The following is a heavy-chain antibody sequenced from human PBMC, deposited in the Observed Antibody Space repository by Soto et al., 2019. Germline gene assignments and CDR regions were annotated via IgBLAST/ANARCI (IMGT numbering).Heavy chain of an antibody. CDR1: GFNFDDHV. V-gene: IGHV3-9*01. D-gene: IGHD1-26*01. Sequence: EVQLVESGGALVQPGRSLRLSCVASGFNFDDHVMHWVRQVPGKGLEWVGHISWNGYSIGYGGSVRGRFIISRDNAKNTLYLQMSRQRTEDPALYYCARSWHGSTSGRVAVWGQGTTVTVSS. J-gene: IGHJ6*02. CDR3: ARSWHGSTSGRVAV. CDR2: ISWNGYSI.